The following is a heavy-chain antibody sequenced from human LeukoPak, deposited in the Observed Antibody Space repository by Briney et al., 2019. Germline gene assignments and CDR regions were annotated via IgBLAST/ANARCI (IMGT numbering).Heavy chain of an antibody. D-gene: IGHD2-21*02. CDR3: ARHSRVVTAFRRAGWFDP. CDR2: IYTSGST. J-gene: IGHJ5*02. CDR1: GGSTSTYY. V-gene: IGHV4-4*07. Sequence: SETLSLTCTVSGGSTSTYYWSWIRQPAGKGLEWIGRIYTSGSTNYNPSLKSRVTISVDTSKNQFSLKLSSVTAADTAVYYCARHSRVVTAFRRAGWFDPWGQGTLVTVSS.